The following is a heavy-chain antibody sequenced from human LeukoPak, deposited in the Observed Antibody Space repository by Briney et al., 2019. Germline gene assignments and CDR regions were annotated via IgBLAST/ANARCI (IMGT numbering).Heavy chain of an antibody. V-gene: IGHV3-23*01. CDR1: GFSFSNYA. CDR2: LRGDGET. D-gene: IGHD1-26*01. Sequence: GGSLRLSCAASGFSFSNYAMSWVRQAPARGPEWVSSLRGDGETFYADSVKGRFTISRDNSKNTLYLQMNSLRAEDTAVYYCARARNGTLKYWGQGTLGTVSS. J-gene: IGHJ4*02. CDR3: ARARNGTLKY.